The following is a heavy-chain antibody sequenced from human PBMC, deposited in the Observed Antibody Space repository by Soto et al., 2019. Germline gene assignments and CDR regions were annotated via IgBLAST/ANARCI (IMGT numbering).Heavy chain of an antibody. CDR1: GFTFSSYA. Sequence: EVQLLESGGGLVQPRGSLRLSCAASGFTFSSYAMSWVRQAPGKGLEWVSVIVGSGGSTYYADSVKGRFTISRDNSTNKLYLQINSLRAEDTAVYYCAKGPSSSWYDGGDYWGQGTLVTVSS. D-gene: IGHD6-13*01. J-gene: IGHJ4*02. V-gene: IGHV3-23*01. CDR3: AKGPSSSWYDGGDY. CDR2: IVGSGGST.